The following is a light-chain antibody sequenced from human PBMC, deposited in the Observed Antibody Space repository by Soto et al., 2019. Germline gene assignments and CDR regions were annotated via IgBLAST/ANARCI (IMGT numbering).Light chain of an antibody. J-gene: IGKJ2*01. CDR1: QSVLFSTNNKNF. CDR2: WAS. V-gene: IGKV4-1*01. Sequence: DIVMTQSPDSLAVSLGERATVNCKSSQSVLFSTNNKNFLAWYQQKPGQPPKLLLYWASTRESGVPDRFSGSGSGTDFTLTINSLQAEDFATYYCQQLNGHPRYSFGQGTKVDIK. CDR3: QQLNGHPRYS.